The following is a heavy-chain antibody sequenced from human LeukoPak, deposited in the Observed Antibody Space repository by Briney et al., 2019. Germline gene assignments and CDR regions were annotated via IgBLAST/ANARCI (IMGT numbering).Heavy chain of an antibody. Sequence: GGSLRLSCTVSGFTFDGYAMHWVRHTPGKGLEWVAGITWNRDNIGYGDSVKGRFTISRDNVKNVLYLQMNSLRPEDTALYYCAKDLSSAITSALVLDVWGQGTTV. J-gene: IGHJ6*02. D-gene: IGHD3-22*01. V-gene: IGHV3-9*01. CDR1: GFTFDGYA. CDR2: ITWNRDNI. CDR3: AKDLSSAITSALVLDV.